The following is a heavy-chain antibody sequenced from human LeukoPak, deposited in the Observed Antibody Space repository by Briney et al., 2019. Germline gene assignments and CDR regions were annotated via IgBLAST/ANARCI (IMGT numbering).Heavy chain of an antibody. CDR2: IYTSGST. D-gene: IGHD1-26*01. CDR1: GGSISSGSYY. J-gene: IGHJ4*02. Sequence: KPSETLSLTCTVSGGSISSGSYYWSWIRQPAGKGLEWIGRIYTSGSTNYNPSLKSRVTISVDTSKNQFSLKLSSVTAADTAVYYCARANDKDRVGPPGPPPDYWGQGTLVTVSS. CDR3: ARANDKDRVGPPGPPPDY. V-gene: IGHV4-61*02.